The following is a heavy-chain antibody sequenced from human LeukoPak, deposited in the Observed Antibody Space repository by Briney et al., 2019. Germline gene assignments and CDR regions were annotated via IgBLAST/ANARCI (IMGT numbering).Heavy chain of an antibody. J-gene: IGHJ6*02. CDR2: IYSGGST. V-gene: IGHV3-66*01. CDR1: GFTVSSNY. CDR3: ARDEGTTVTTKYGMDV. Sequence: GGSLRLSCAASGFTVSSNYMSWVRQAPGKGLEWVSVIYSGGSTYYADSVKGRFTISRDNSKNTLYLQMNSLRAEDTAVYYCARDEGTTVTTKYGMDVWGQGTTVTVSS. D-gene: IGHD4-17*01.